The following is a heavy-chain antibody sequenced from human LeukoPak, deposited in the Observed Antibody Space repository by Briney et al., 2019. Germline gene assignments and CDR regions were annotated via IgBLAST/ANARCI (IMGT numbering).Heavy chain of an antibody. J-gene: IGHJ4*02. CDR1: GYTFTSYD. CDR3: ARATVTRLLWFGELSPDFDY. Sequence: ASVKVSCKASGYTFTSYDINWVRQATGQGLEWMGWMNPNSGNTGYAQKFQGRVTITRNTSISTAYMELSSLRSEDTAVYYCARATVTRLLWFGELSPDFDYWGQGTLVTVSS. V-gene: IGHV1-8*03. CDR2: MNPNSGNT. D-gene: IGHD3-10*01.